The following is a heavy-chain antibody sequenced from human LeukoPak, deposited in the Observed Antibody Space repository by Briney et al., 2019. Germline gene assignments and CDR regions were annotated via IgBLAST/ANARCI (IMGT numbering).Heavy chain of an antibody. CDR1: GFTFSSYG. CDR3: AKDLTTVTTQGDY. Sequence: GGALRLSCAASGFTFSSYGMHWVRQAPGKGLEWVAFIRYDGSDKYDADSVKGRFTISRDNSKNTVYLQMNSLRAEDTAVYHCAKDLTTVTTQGDYWGQGTLVTVSS. D-gene: IGHD4-17*01. CDR2: IRYDGSDK. V-gene: IGHV3-30*02. J-gene: IGHJ4*02.